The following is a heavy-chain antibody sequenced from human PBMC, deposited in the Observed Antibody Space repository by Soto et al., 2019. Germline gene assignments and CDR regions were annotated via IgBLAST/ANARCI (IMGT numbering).Heavy chain of an antibody. V-gene: IGHV1-69*06. D-gene: IGHD4-17*01. CDR2: IIAIFGTA. Sequence: QVQLVQSGAEVKKPGSSVKVSCKASGGTFSSYAISWVRQAPGQGLEWMGGIIAIFGTATYAQKFQGRVTITADKSTSTAYMELSRLRSEDTAVYYCASYVTTKGAFDYWGQGTLVTVSS. CDR3: ASYVTTKGAFDY. J-gene: IGHJ4*02. CDR1: GGTFSSYA.